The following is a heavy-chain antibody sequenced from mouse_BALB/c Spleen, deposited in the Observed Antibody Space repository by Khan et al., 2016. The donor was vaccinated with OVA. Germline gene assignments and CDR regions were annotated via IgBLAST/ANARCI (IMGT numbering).Heavy chain of an antibody. Sequence: QVQLKESGPGLVQPSQSLSITCTVTDFSLSTYGIHWVRQSPGKGLEWLGVIWSGGSTDYNAAFISRLSISKDNSKSQVFFKMNSLQTDDTAVYYGTRVYYRDDRYFDVGGAGTTVTVAS. CDR3: TRVYYRDDRYFDV. CDR1: DFSLSTYG. V-gene: IGHV2-4-1*01. D-gene: IGHD2-14*01. J-gene: IGHJ1*01. CDR2: IWSGGST.